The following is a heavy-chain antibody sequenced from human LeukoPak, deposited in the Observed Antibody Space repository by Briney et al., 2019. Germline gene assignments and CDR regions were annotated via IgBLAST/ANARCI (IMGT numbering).Heavy chain of an antibody. Sequence: SETLSLTCTVSGYSISSGYYWGWIRQPPGKGLEWIGSIYHSGSTYYNPSLKSRVTISVDTSKNQFSLKLSSVAAADTAVYYCARGGGSKDYWGQGTLVTVSS. J-gene: IGHJ4*02. CDR1: GYSISSGYY. D-gene: IGHD3-10*01. CDR2: IYHSGST. CDR3: ARGGGSKDY. V-gene: IGHV4-38-2*02.